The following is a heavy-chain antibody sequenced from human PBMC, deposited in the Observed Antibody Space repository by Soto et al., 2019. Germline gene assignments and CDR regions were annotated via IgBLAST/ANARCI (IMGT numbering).Heavy chain of an antibody. CDR1: GYTFTSYG. J-gene: IGHJ6*02. D-gene: IGHD5-12*01. Sequence: ASVKVSCKASGYTFTSYGISWVRQAPGQGLEWMGWISAYNGNTNYAQKLQGRVTMTTDTSTSTAYMELRSLRSAADTAVYYCARAIVATIGGMDVWGQGTTVTVSS. V-gene: IGHV1-18*01. CDR2: ISAYNGNT. CDR3: ARAIVATIGGMDV.